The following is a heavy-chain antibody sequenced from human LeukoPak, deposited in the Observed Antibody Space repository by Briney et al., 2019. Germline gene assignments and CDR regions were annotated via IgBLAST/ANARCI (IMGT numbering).Heavy chain of an antibody. CDR2: IKQDGSEK. J-gene: IGHJ4*02. CDR1: GFTFSSYW. Sequence: GGSLRLSCAASGFTFSSYWMSWVRQAPGKGLEWVANIKQDGSEKYYVYSVKGRFTISRDNAKNSLYLQMNSLRAEDTAVYYCARFETYYYDTSGYYYFDYWGQGTLVTVSS. V-gene: IGHV3-7*01. D-gene: IGHD3-22*01. CDR3: ARFETYYYDTSGYYYFDY.